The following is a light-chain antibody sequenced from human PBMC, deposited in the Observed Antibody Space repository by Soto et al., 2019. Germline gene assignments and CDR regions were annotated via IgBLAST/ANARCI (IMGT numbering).Light chain of an antibody. CDR1: SSDVGSYNY. V-gene: IGLV2-14*01. CDR3: SSYTRSSTLV. CDR2: DVN. Sequence: QSVLTQPASVSGSPGQSITISCTGTSSDVGSYNYVSWYQQDPGKAPKLMIYDVNNRPSGVSNRFSGSKSGNTASLTISGLQAEDEADYYCSSYTRSSTLVFGGGTQLTVL. J-gene: IGLJ2*01.